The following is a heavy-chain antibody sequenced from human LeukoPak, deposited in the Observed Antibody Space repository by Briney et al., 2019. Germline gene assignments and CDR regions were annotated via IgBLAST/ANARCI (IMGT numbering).Heavy chain of an antibody. CDR2: TKSKTAGGTT. CDR1: GFTFSNAW. D-gene: IGHD3-3*01. V-gene: IGHV3-15*01. CDR3: TTDPEYYDFWSGYYVALDY. J-gene: IGHJ4*02. Sequence: PGGSLRFSGAASGFTFSNAWMSWVRHAPGKGLEWVGRTKSKTAGGTTDYAAPVKGRFTISRDDSKNTLYLQMNSLKTEDTAVYYCTTDPEYYDFWSGYYVALDYWGQGTLVTVSS.